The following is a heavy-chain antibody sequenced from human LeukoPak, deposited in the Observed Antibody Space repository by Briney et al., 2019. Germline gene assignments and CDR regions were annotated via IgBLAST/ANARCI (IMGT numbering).Heavy chain of an antibody. CDR2: IYYSGST. J-gene: IGHJ4*02. V-gene: IGHV4-39*07. Sequence: SETLSLTCTVSGGSISSSSYYWGWIRQPPGKGLEWIGSIYYSGSTYYNPSLKSRVTISVDTSKNQFSLKLSSVTAADTAVYYCATEMAGPYYFDYWGQGTLVTVSS. D-gene: IGHD5-24*01. CDR1: GGSISSSSYY. CDR3: ATEMAGPYYFDY.